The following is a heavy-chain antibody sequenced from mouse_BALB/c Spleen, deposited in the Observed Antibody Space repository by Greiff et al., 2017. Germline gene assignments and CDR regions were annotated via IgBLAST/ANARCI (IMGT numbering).Heavy chain of an antibody. CDR1: GFTFSSYG. V-gene: IGHV5-6*02. CDR3: ARMGYDYDY. D-gene: IGHD2-4*01. Sequence: DVKLVESGGDLVKPGGSLKLSCAASGFTFSSYGMSWVRQTPDKRLEWVATISSGGSYTYYPDSVKGRFTISRDNAKNTLYLQMSSLKSEDTAMYYCARMGYDYDYWGQGTSVTVSS. CDR2: ISSGGSYT. J-gene: IGHJ4*01.